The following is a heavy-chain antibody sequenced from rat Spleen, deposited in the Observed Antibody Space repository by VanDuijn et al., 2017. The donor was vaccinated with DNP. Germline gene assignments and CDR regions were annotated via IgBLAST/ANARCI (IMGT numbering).Heavy chain of an antibody. D-gene: IGHD4-3*01. J-gene: IGHJ2*01. V-gene: IGHV5-22*01. Sequence: EVQLVESGGGLVQPGRSLKLSCAASGFTFSDYYMAWVRQAPTKGLEWVAYINYDGGNTNYRDFVRGRFTISRANAKSTLYLQMNSLRSEDMATYYCASWGIRAYYFDSWGQGVMVTVSS. CDR1: GFTFSDYY. CDR3: ASWGIRAYYFDS. CDR2: INYDGGNT.